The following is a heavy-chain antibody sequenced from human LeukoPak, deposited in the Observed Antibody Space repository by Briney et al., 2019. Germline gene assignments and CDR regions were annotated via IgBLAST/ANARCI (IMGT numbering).Heavy chain of an antibody. CDR3: ARHLYYYYYGMDV. CDR2: IYHSGST. Sequence: SETLSLTCTVSGYSISNGYYWGWIRQPPGKGLEWIGSIYHSGSTYYNPSLKSRVTISVDTSKNQFSLKLSSVTAADTAVYYCARHLYYYYYGMDVWGQGTTVTVSS. V-gene: IGHV4-38-2*02. CDR1: GYSISNGYY. J-gene: IGHJ6*02.